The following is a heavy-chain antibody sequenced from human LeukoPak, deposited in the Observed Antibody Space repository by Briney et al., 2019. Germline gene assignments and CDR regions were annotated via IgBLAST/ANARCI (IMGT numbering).Heavy chain of an antibody. CDR3: SGVPTSDYFDC. CDR1: GGSITTSNYY. V-gene: IGHV4-39*07. Sequence: PSETLSLTCTVSGGSITTSNYYWGWIRQPPGQELEWIVIINYSASTYYNPSLKSRVTMSVDTSKNQFSLKLNAVTAADTAVYYCSGVPTSDYFDCWGQGTLVTVSS. CDR2: INYSAST. J-gene: IGHJ4*02.